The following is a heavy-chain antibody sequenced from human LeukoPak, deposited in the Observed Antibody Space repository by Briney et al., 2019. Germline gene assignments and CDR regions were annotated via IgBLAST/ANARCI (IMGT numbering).Heavy chain of an antibody. CDR2: VNTDSGKT. Sequence: ASVKVSCKAAGHTFTSYEINWVRQAPGQGLEWMGWVNTDSGKTAYAQKFQGRVTLTRDTSMTTAYMELSSLRSEDTAVYYCTIGYYIFDFWGQGTLVTVSS. D-gene: IGHD3-22*01. CDR3: TIGYYIFDF. V-gene: IGHV1-8*01. J-gene: IGHJ4*02. CDR1: GHTFTSYE.